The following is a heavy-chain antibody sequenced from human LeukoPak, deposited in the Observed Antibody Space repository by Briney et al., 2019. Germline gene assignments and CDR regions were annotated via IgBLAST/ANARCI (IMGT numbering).Heavy chain of an antibody. D-gene: IGHD3-10*01. Sequence: TGGSLRLSCAASGFTFSSYAMSWVRQAPGKGLEWVSAISGSGGSTYYADSVKGRFTISRDSSKNTLYLQMNSLRAEDTAVYYCAKERPYGSGSYLYYWGQGTLVTVSS. CDR3: AKERPYGSGSYLYY. J-gene: IGHJ4*02. V-gene: IGHV3-23*01. CDR1: GFTFSSYA. CDR2: ISGSGGST.